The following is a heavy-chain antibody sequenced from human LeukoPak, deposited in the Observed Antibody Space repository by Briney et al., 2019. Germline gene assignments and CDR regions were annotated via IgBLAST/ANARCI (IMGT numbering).Heavy chain of an antibody. CDR2: ISDSGDGT. D-gene: IGHD6-13*01. J-gene: IGHJ4*02. Sequence: PGGSLRLSLEASGLQFRTYAMSWVGQAPGKGLDWASGISDSGDGTYYAESVKGRFTISRDNSKNTVFLQMNSLRADDTAKYYCAKDKAPGSWHTPSDFWGQGTLVTVSS. CDR3: AKDKAPGSWHTPSDF. CDR1: GLQFRTYA. V-gene: IGHV3-23*01.